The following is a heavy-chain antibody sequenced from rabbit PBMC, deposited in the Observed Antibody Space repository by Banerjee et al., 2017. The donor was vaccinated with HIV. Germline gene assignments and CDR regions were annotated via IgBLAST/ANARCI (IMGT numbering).Heavy chain of an antibody. CDR1: GFSFSSSYW. D-gene: IGHD4-1*01. CDR2: IDAGSNGNT. V-gene: IGHV1S45*01. Sequence: QQQLEESGGGLVKPGGTLTLTCTASGFSFSSSYWICWIRQAPGKGLEWIACIDAGSNGNTYYASWAKGRFTISRTSSTTVALHMTSLTAADTATYFCARDRGDWGYYFTLWGPGTLVTVS. J-gene: IGHJ4*01. CDR3: ARDRGDWGYYFTL.